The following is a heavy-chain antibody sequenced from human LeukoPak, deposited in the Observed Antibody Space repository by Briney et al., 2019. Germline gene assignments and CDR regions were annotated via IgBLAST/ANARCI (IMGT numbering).Heavy chain of an antibody. CDR2: INPNSGGT. Sequence: ASVKVSCKASGYTFTGYYMHWVRQAPGQGLEWMGWINPNSGGTNYAQKFQGRVTMTRDTSISTAYMELSRLRSDDTAVYYCARDEGSSSWQDYYYYMDVWGKGTTVTISS. CDR1: GYTFTGYY. V-gene: IGHV1-2*02. D-gene: IGHD6-13*01. CDR3: ARDEGSSSWQDYYYYMDV. J-gene: IGHJ6*03.